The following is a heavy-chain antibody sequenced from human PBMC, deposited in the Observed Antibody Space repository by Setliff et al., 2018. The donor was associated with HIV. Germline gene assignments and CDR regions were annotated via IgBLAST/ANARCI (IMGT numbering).Heavy chain of an antibody. D-gene: IGHD6-13*01. CDR2: ISGPGGTA. J-gene: IGHJ6*03. CDR1: GFAFTSYV. V-gene: IGHV3-23*01. Sequence: PGGSLRLSCAASGFAFTSYVMNWVRQAPGKGLEWVSVISGPGGTAYYADSVKGRLTISRDNSKNTLYLQMNSLRAEDTAVYYCAKGDSSSEGMDVWGKGATVTVSS. CDR3: AKGDSSSEGMDV.